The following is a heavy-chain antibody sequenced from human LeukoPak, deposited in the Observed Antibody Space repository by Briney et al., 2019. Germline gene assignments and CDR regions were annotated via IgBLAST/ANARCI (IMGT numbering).Heavy chain of an antibody. Sequence: PGGSLRLSCAASGLKFSNYWLTWVRQAPGKGLEWVANIKQDGSEQYYVDSVKGRFTISRDNAKNSVHLQMNSLRVEDTALYYCTKRVKYGGTWDHFADWGQGTLVTVSS. CDR2: IKQDGSEQ. J-gene: IGHJ4*02. V-gene: IGHV3-7*03. D-gene: IGHD1-26*01. CDR3: TKRVKYGGTWDHFAD. CDR1: GLKFSNYW.